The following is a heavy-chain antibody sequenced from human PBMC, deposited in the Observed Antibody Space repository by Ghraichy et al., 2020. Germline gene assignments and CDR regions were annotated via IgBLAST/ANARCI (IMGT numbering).Heavy chain of an antibody. CDR1: GFTFSSYS. CDR2: ISSSSSTI. Sequence: GGSLRLSCAASGFTFSSYSMNWVRQAPGKGLEWVSYISSSSSTIYYADSVKGRFTISRDNAKNSLYLQMNSLRDEDTAVYYCARGPIVVVMAYFDYWGQGTLVTVSS. J-gene: IGHJ4*02. CDR3: ARGPIVVVMAYFDY. V-gene: IGHV3-48*02. D-gene: IGHD3-22*01.